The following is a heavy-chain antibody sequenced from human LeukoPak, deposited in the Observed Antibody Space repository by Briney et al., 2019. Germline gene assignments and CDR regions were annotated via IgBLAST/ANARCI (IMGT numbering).Heavy chain of an antibody. Sequence: GGSLRLSCAASGFTFSSYWMHWVRQAPGKGLVWVSRINSDGSSTSYADSVKGRFTISRDNAKNTLYLQMNSLRAEDTAVYYCARDQTYYYGSGSLDVWGQGTTVTVSS. CDR3: ARDQTYYYGSGSLDV. J-gene: IGHJ6*02. D-gene: IGHD3-10*01. V-gene: IGHV3-74*01. CDR1: GFTFSSYW. CDR2: INSDGSST.